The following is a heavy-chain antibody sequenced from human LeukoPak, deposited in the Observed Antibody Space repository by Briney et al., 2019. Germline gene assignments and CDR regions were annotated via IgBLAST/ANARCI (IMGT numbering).Heavy chain of an antibody. V-gene: IGHV3-9*01. CDR2: ISWNSGSI. J-gene: IGHJ4*02. CDR1: GFTFDDYA. CDR3: AKDREYSSSSSLDY. Sequence: PGRSLRLSCAASGFTFDDYAMHWVRQAPGKGLEWVSGISWNSGSISYADSVKGRFTISRDNAKNSLYLQMNSLRAEDTALYYCAKDREYSSSSSLDYWGQGTLVTVSS. D-gene: IGHD6-6*01.